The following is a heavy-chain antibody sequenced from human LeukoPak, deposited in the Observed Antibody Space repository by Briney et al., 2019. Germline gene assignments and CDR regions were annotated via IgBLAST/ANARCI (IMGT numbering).Heavy chain of an antibody. CDR2: ISGSGGST. J-gene: IGHJ4*02. V-gene: IGHV3-23*01. Sequence: GGSLRLSCAASGFTFSSYAMSWVRQAPGKGLEWVSAISGSGGSTYYADSVKGRFTISRDNSKNTLYLQMNSLRAEDTAVYYCARDQRGYYDSSGYYYWGQGTLVTVSS. CDR3: ARDQRGYYDSSGYYY. D-gene: IGHD3-22*01. CDR1: GFTFSSYA.